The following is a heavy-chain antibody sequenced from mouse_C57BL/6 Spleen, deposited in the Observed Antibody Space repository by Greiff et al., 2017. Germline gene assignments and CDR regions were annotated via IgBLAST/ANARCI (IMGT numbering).Heavy chain of an antibody. V-gene: IGHV5-12*01. D-gene: IGHD1-1*01. CDR2: ISNGGGST. J-gene: IGHJ3*01. Sequence: VQLKESGGGLVQPGGSLKLSCAASGFTFSDYYMYWVRQTPEKRLEWVAYISNGGGSTYYPDTVKGRFTISRANAKNTLYLQKSRLKSEYTAMYYCAGQGDGSSHAFAYWGQVTLVTVSA. CDR1: GFTFSDYY. CDR3: AGQGDGSSHAFAY.